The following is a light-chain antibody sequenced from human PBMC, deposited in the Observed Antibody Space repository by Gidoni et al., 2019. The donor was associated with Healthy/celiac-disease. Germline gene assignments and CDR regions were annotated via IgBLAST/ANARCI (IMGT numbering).Light chain of an antibody. CDR1: QSVLYSSNNKNY. CDR2: WAS. V-gene: IGKV4-1*01. J-gene: IGKJ4*01. Sequence: VMTQSPDSLAVSLGERATINCKSSQSVLYSSNNKNYLAWYQQKPGQPPKLLIYWASTRESGVPDRFSGSGSGTDFTLTISSLQAEDVAVYYCQQYYSTPLTFGGGTKVEIK. CDR3: QQYYSTPLT.